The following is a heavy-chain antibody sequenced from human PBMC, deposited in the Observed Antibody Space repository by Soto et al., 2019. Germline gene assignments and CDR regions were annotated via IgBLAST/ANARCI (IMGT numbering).Heavy chain of an antibody. CDR1: GGSISSSSYY. D-gene: IGHD3-16*02. CDR2: IYDSGST. Sequence: QLQLQESGPGLVKPSETLSLTCTVSGGSISSSSYYWGWIRQPPGKGLEWIGSIYDSGSTYYNPSLKSRVTISVATSKNQFSLKLSSVTAADTAVYYCARLLDDYIWGSYRYDYWGQGTLVTVSS. J-gene: IGHJ4*02. V-gene: IGHV4-39*01. CDR3: ARLLDDYIWGSYRYDY.